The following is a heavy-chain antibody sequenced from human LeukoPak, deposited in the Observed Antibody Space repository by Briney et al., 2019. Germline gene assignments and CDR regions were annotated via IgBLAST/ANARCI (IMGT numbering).Heavy chain of an antibody. CDR3: ARGAPMIVVEPNYYMDV. CDR1: GYTFTSYH. J-gene: IGHJ6*03. CDR2: INPSGGST. D-gene: IGHD3-22*01. V-gene: IGHV1-46*01. Sequence: ASVKVSCKASGYTFTSYHLHWVRQAPGQGLEWMGIINPSGGSTSYAQKFQGRVTMTRDTSTSTVYMELSSLRSEDTAVYYCARGAPMIVVEPNYYMDVWGKGTTVTISS.